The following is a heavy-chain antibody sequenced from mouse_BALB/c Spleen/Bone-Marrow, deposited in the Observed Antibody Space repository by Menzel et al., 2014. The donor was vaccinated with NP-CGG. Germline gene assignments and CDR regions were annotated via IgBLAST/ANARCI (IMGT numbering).Heavy chain of an antibody. CDR1: GYAFPNYL. D-gene: IGHD2-3*01. V-gene: IGHV1-54*03. CDR3: ARSIYDGYSEAMDY. Sequence: QLKESGAELVRPGTSVKGSCKASGYAFPNYLIEWVKQRPGQGLEWIGVNNPGSGGTNYNEKFKGKATLTADKSSSTVYMQLSSLTSDDSAVYFCARSIYDGYSEAMDYWGQGTSVTVSS. J-gene: IGHJ4*01. CDR2: NNPGSGGT.